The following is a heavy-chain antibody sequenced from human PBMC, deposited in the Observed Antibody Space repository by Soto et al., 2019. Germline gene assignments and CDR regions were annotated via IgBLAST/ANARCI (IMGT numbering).Heavy chain of an antibody. CDR3: ASALYCSGSSCSFDP. D-gene: IGHD2-15*01. CDR1: GGSVSSGNYY. J-gene: IGHJ5*02. Sequence: QVQLQESGPGLVKPSETLSLTCTVSGGSVSSGNYYWSWIRQPPGKGLEWIGFIYYTGSTSYNPSHKSRVSISMDTSKNQFALKLTSVTAADTAVYYCASALYCSGSSCSFDPWGQGTLVTVSS. V-gene: IGHV4-61*01. CDR2: IYYTGST.